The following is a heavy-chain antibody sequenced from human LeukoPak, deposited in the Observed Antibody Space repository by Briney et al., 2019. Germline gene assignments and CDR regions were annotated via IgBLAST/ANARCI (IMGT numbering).Heavy chain of an antibody. J-gene: IGHJ5*02. CDR2: INPNSGGT. V-gene: IGHV1-2*02. CDR3: ARDFFPLRYFDCFIPKYNWFDP. D-gene: IGHD3-9*01. CDR1: GYTFTGYY. Sequence: ASVKVSCKASGYTFTGYYMHWVRQAPGQGLKWTGGINPNSGGTNYAQRFQGRVTMTRDTSISTAYMELSRLRSDDTAVYYCARDFFPLRYFDCFIPKYNWFDPRGQGTLVTVSS.